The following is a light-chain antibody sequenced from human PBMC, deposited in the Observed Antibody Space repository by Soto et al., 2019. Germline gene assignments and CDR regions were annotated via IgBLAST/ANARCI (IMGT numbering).Light chain of an antibody. CDR3: QQHSDWPLT. CDR1: QTINNNF. V-gene: IGKV3D-20*02. J-gene: IGKJ4*01. Sequence: EIVMTQSPGTLSLSPGERATLSCRASQTINNNFLGWYQQKPGQPPRLLIFAASRRATGIPDRFSGSGSGTDFTLTISRVEPDDFTVYYCQQHSDWPLTFGGGTRVEI. CDR2: AAS.